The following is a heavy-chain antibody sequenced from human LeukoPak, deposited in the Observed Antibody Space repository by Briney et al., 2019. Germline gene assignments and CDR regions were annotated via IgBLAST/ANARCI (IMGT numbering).Heavy chain of an antibody. J-gene: IGHJ3*02. D-gene: IGHD6-6*01. V-gene: IGHV3-66*01. CDR1: EFSVGSNY. CDR3: ARDRRPSFSSNDAFDI. CDR2: IYSGGST. Sequence: PGGSLRLSCAASEFSVGSNYMTWVRQAPGKGLEWVSLIYSGGSTYYADSVKGRFTISRDNSKNTLYLQMNSLRAEDTAVYYCARDRRPSFSSNDAFDIWGQGTMVTVSS.